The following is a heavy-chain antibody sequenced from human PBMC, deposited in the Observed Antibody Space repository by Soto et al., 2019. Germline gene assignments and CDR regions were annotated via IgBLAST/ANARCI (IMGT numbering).Heavy chain of an antibody. V-gene: IGHV4-59*01. D-gene: IGHD4-17*01. Sequence: LSLTCTVSGGSISSFYWSWIRQPPGKGLEWIGYIFYYGNTNYNPSLKSRVTISIDTSKNQFSLKLSSVTAADTAVYYCARDPRIYSDPYYFDYWGQGTLVTVS. CDR3: ARDPRIYSDPYYFDY. CDR1: GGSISSFY. CDR2: IFYYGNT. J-gene: IGHJ4*02.